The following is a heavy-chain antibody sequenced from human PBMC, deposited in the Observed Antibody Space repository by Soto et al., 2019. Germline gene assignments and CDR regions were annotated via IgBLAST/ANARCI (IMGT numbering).Heavy chain of an antibody. D-gene: IGHD3-22*01. CDR2: ISAYSGNT. Sequence: ASVKVSCKASGYTFTNYGISWVRQAPGQGLEWMGWISAYSGNTNYAQKLEGRVTMTTDTSTSTAYMELRSLRSDDTAVYYCARDPRTYYYDSSGSPIDYWGPGTMVTVYS. V-gene: IGHV1-18*04. CDR3: ARDPRTYYYDSSGSPIDY. J-gene: IGHJ4*02. CDR1: GYTFTNYG.